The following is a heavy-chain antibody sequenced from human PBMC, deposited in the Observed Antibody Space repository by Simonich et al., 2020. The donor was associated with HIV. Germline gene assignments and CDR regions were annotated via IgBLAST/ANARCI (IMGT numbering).Heavy chain of an antibody. D-gene: IGHD6-19*01. Sequence: QVQLVQSGAEVKKPGASVKVSCKASGYTFTGYYMHWVRQAPGQGLEWRGRINPDSGGTNYAQKCQGRVTMTRDTSISTTYMELSRLRSDDTAVYYCARDPSNSGWYYFDYWGQGTLVTVSS. CDR3: ARDPSNSGWYYFDY. CDR1: GYTFTGYY. CDR2: INPDSGGT. V-gene: IGHV1-2*06. J-gene: IGHJ4*02.